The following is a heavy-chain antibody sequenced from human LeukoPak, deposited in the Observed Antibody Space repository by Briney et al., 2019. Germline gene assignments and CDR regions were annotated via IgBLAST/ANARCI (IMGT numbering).Heavy chain of an antibody. J-gene: IGHJ4*02. Sequence: GGSLRLSCTASGFTFSSYWVHWVRQSQEKRLVWVSRINEDGRVTDYADSVKGRFTISRDSARNTLYLQMHSLRVEDTAVYYCARDLRGIHDYWGQGTLVTVSS. CDR1: GFTFSSYW. V-gene: IGHV3-74*01. CDR2: INEDGRVT. D-gene: IGHD3-16*01. CDR3: ARDLRGIHDY.